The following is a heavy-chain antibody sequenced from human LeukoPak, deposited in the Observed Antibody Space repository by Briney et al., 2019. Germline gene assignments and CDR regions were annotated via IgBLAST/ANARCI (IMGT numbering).Heavy chain of an antibody. V-gene: IGHV3-23*01. J-gene: IGHJ4*02. CDR2: ISGSGGST. Sequence: GGSLRLSCAASGFTFSSYAMSWARQAPGKGLEWVSAISGSGGSTYYADSVKGRFTISRDSSKNTLYLQMNSLRAEDTAVYYCAKVGSRMVTDDYWGQGTLVTVSS. CDR1: GFTFSSYA. D-gene: IGHD2-21*02. CDR3: AKVGSRMVTDDY.